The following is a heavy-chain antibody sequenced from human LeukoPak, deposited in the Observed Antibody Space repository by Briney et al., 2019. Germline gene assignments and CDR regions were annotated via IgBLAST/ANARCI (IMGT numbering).Heavy chain of an antibody. CDR1: GGSISSSSYY. D-gene: IGHD6-19*01. CDR3: ARIAVPPGYYYGMDV. Sequence: SETLSRTCTLSGGSISSSSYYWGWIRQPPGKRQEWIGSIYYSGSTYYNPSLKSRVTISVDTSKNQFSLKLSSVTAADTAVYYCARIAVPPGYYYGMDVWGQGTTVTVSS. V-gene: IGHV4-39*01. CDR2: IYYSGST. J-gene: IGHJ6*02.